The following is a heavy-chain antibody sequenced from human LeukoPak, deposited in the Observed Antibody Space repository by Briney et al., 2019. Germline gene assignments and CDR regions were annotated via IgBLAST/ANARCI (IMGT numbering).Heavy chain of an antibody. CDR2: IYPGDSDT. D-gene: IGHD3-10*01. CDR3: ARSDPKLLWFGELSHWFDP. CDR1: GYSFTSYW. Sequence: GESLKISCKGSGYSFTSYWIGWVRQMPGKGLEWMGIIYPGDSDTRYSPSFQGQVTISADKSISTAYLQWSSLKASDTAMYYCARSDPKLLWFGELSHWFDPWGQGTLVTVSS. V-gene: IGHV5-51*01. J-gene: IGHJ5*02.